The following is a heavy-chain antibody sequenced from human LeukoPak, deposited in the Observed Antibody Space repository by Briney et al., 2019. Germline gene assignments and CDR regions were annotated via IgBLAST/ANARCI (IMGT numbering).Heavy chain of an antibody. V-gene: IGHV3-11*01. CDR3: ARGHLWFGESS. CDR2: ITSSGTTM. Sequence: PGGSLRLSCAASGFTFSDYYMSCIRQAPGKGLEWVSYITSSGTTMYYADSVTGRFTISRNNAKNSLYLQLNSLRAEDTAVYYCARGHLWFGESSWGQGTLVTVSS. J-gene: IGHJ4*02. D-gene: IGHD3-10*01. CDR1: GFTFSDYY.